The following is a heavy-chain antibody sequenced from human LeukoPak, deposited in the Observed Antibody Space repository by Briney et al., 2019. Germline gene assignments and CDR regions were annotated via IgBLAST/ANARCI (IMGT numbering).Heavy chain of an antibody. J-gene: IGHJ4*02. CDR3: ASPIRKRYYYGSGSYFY. V-gene: IGHV4-38-2*02. Sequence: SETLSLTCTVSGYSISTGNYWGWVRQPPGKGLEWIGIIYHSGSTYYTPSLKSRVTISVDTSKNQFSLKLSSVTAADTAVYYCASPIRKRYYYGSGSYFYWGQGTLVTVSS. D-gene: IGHD3-10*01. CDR2: IYHSGST. CDR1: GYSISTGNY.